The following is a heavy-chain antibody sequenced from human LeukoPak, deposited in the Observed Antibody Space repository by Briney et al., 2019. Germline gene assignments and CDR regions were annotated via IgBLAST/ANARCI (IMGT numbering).Heavy chain of an antibody. V-gene: IGHV3-23*01. J-gene: IGHJ4*02. CDR2: IGGSGGST. CDR1: GFTFSSYV. D-gene: IGHD2-2*01. CDR3: ARDLPRWGYCSSTSCGYFDY. Sequence: PGGSLRLSCVASGFTFSSYVMSWVRQAPGKGLEWVSGIGGSGGSTYYADSVKGRFTISRDNSKNTLYLQMNSLRAEDTAVYYCARDLPRWGYCSSTSCGYFDYWGQGTLVTVSS.